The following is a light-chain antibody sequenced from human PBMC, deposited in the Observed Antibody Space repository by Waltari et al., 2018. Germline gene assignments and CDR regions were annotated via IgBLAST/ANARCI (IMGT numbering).Light chain of an antibody. J-gene: IGLJ2*01. CDR2: EDN. CDR3: GTWDSSLTALRVL. CDR1: SSNIGNNY. Sequence: QSVLTQPPSVSAAPGQKVTISCSGSSSNIGNNYVSWYKQFPGTAPKLLIYEDNKRPSGIPDRFSGSRSGTSATLGITGLQTGDEADYYCGTWDSSLTALRVLFGGGTKLTVL. V-gene: IGLV1-51*02.